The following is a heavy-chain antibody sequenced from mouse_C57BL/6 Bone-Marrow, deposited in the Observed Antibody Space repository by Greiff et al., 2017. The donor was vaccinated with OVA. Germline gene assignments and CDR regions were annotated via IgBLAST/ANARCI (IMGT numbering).Heavy chain of an antibody. D-gene: IGHD1-1*01. CDR3: ARHEEPLYYYGDYYAMDY. CDR2: FYPGSGSI. CDR1: GYTFTEYT. J-gene: IGHJ4*01. V-gene: IGHV1-62-2*01. Sequence: QVQLQQSGAELVKPGASVKLSCKASGYTFTEYTIHWVKQRSGQGLEWIGWFYPGSGSIKYNEKFKDKATLTADKSSSTVYMELSRLTSEDSAVYFCARHEEPLYYYGDYYAMDYWGQGTSVTGSS.